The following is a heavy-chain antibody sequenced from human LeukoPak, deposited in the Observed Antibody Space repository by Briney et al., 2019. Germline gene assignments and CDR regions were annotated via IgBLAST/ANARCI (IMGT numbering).Heavy chain of an antibody. CDR2: IYHSGST. V-gene: IGHV4-38-2*02. CDR1: SYSISSGYY. Sequence: SETLSLTCTVSSYSISSGYYWGWIRQPPGKGLEWIGSIYHSGSTYYNPSLKSRVTISVDTSKNQFSLKLSSVTAADTAVYYCARGLLDFYYYYYMDVWGKGTTVTVSS. D-gene: IGHD2-15*01. CDR3: ARGLLDFYYYYYMDV. J-gene: IGHJ6*03.